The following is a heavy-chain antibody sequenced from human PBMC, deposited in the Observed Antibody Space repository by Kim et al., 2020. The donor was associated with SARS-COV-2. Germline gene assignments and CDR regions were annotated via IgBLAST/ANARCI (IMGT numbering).Heavy chain of an antibody. V-gene: IGHV4-59*01. CDR1: GGSISSYY. J-gene: IGHJ3*02. CDR2: IYYSGST. Sequence: SETLSLTCTVSGGSISSYYWSWIRQPPGKGLEWIGYIYYSGSTNYNPSLKSRVTISVDTSKNQFSLKLSSVTAADTAVYYCARAHDSYDYIWGSYRRDAFDIWGQGTMVTVSS. D-gene: IGHD3-16*02. CDR3: ARAHDSYDYIWGSYRRDAFDI.